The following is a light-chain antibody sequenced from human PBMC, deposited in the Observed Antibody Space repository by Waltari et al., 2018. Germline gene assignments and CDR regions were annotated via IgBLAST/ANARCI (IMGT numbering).Light chain of an antibody. Sequence: QSALTQPPSASGSPGQSVTISCTGTSRDIGGSNFVPWYPRRPGKAPRFLIYYFNKRPSGVSDRFAGSKSANTAALTVSGLQPDDEATYYCSAFAGSNNFGVFGGGTKLTVL. J-gene: IGLJ3*02. CDR2: YFN. V-gene: IGLV2-8*01. CDR3: SAFAGSNNFGV. CDR1: SRDIGGSNF.